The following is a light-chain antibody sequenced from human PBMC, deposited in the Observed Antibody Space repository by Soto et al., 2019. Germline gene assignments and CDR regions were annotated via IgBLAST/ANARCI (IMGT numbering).Light chain of an antibody. CDR1: SSNIGAGSD. CDR2: GNS. Sequence: QSVLTQPPSVSGAPGQRVTISCTGSSSNIGAGSDVHWYQQLPGTAPKLLIYGNSNRPSGVPYRFSGSKSGTSASLAITGLQAEDEADYYCQSYDSSLSVVFGGGTKVTVL. V-gene: IGLV1-40*01. CDR3: QSYDSSLSVV. J-gene: IGLJ2*01.